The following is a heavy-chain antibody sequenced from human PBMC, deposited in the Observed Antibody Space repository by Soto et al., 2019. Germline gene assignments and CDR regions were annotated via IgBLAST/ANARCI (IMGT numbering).Heavy chain of an antibody. J-gene: IGHJ6*02. D-gene: IGHD6-25*01. Sequence: QVQLVQSGAEVKTPGSSVKVSCEASGGTFSSYSINWVRQAPGQGLEWMGRLIPMFGTTDYAQRFQGRVTFAADEPTNTAAMEVTDLTSEDTAVYYCARAAVLTFTRFYDVDVWGQGTTGTVSS. CDR2: LIPMFGTT. CDR3: ARAAVLTFTRFYDVDV. CDR1: GGTFSSYS. V-gene: IGHV1-69*18.